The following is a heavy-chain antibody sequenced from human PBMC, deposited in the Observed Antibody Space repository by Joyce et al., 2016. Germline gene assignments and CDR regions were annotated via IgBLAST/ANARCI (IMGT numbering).Heavy chain of an antibody. V-gene: IGHV3-21*01. CDR2: ISGTSYYI. D-gene: IGHD3-16*01. CDR1: GSTFSSSS. Sequence: QLVESGGGVVKPGGSVRLSCEASGSTFSSSSMSWFRQAPGKGLEWVAAISGTSYYIFHAETVRGRFTVSRDNANKTLYLQMNSLRAEDSAVFYCARGGISYYYAMDVWGQGTTVTVSS. J-gene: IGHJ6*02. CDR3: ARGGISYYYAMDV.